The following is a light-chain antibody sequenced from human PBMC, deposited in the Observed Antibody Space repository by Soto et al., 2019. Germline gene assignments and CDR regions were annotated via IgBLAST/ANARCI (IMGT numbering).Light chain of an antibody. Sequence: DIQMYQSPSTLSASVGDRVTITCRASQSIGSWLAWYQQKPGKAPKLLIYKASSLESGVPSRFSGSGSGTEFTLTISSLQPDDFATYYCQQYNSYPITFGQGTKVDI. J-gene: IGKJ1*01. CDR1: QSIGSW. V-gene: IGKV1-5*03. CDR2: KAS. CDR3: QQYNSYPIT.